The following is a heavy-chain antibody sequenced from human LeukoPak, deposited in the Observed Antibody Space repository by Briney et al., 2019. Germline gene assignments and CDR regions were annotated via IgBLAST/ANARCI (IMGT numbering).Heavy chain of an antibody. J-gene: IGHJ4*02. CDR1: GFTFSSYA. Sequence: PGGSLRLSCAASGFTFSSYAMSWVRQAPGEGLEWVSAISGSGGNTYYADSVKGRFTIARDNSKNTLYLQMNSLRAEDTAVYYCAKVMDSLGYCTGGVCYRAIDFWGQGTLVTVSS. CDR3: AKVMDSLGYCTGGVCYRAIDF. V-gene: IGHV3-23*01. D-gene: IGHD2-8*02. CDR2: ISGSGGNT.